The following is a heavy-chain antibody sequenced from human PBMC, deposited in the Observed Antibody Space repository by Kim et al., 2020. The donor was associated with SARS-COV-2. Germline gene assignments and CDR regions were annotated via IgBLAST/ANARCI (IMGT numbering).Heavy chain of an antibody. CDR1: GFTFSSYA. CDR2: ISYDGSNK. Sequence: GGSLRLSCAASGFTFSSYAMHWVRQAPGKGLEWVAVISYDGSNKYYADSVKGRFTISRDNSKNTLYLQMNSLRAEDTAVYYCARGSQTYYYDSSVQGGMDVWGQGTTVTVSS. J-gene: IGHJ6*02. V-gene: IGHV3-30*04. CDR3: ARGSQTYYYDSSVQGGMDV. D-gene: IGHD3-22*01.